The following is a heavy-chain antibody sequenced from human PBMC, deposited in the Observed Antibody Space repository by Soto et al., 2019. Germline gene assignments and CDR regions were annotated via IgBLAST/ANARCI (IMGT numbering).Heavy chain of an antibody. CDR3: ARAQRVGYHYEGHYFDY. D-gene: IGHD3-22*01. V-gene: IGHV3-7*03. J-gene: IGHJ4*02. Sequence: GGSLRLSCAASGFTFSTYWMTWLRQAPGKXLEWVATIKQDGSEKFYADSVKGRFTVSRDTDTKSLYLQMNSLRAEDAAVYYCARAQRVGYHYEGHYFDYWGQGILVTVSS. CDR2: IKQDGSEK. CDR1: GFTFSTYW.